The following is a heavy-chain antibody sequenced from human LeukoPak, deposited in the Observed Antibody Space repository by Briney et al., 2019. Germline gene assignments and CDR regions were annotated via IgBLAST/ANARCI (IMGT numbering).Heavy chain of an antibody. CDR1: GFTFSSYA. D-gene: IGHD3-22*01. CDR2: ISGSGGST. Sequence: GGSLRLSCAASGFTFSSYAMSWVRQAPGKGLEWVSAISGSGGSTYYADSVKGRFTISRDNSKNTLNLQMNSLRAEDTAVYYCAKDLGSYYYDSSGYPTYYFDYWGQGTLVTVSS. V-gene: IGHV3-23*01. CDR3: AKDLGSYYYDSSGYPTYYFDY. J-gene: IGHJ4*02.